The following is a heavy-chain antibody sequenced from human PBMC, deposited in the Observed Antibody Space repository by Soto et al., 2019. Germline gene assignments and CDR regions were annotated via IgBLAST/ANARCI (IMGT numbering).Heavy chain of an antibody. CDR1: GGSLSDYI. J-gene: IGHJ6*03. D-gene: IGHD2-21*01. V-gene: IGHV4-34*01. Sequence: SETLSLTCVVSGGSLSDYIWSWIRQPPGMALEWIGEINHLGSINYNPSLKSRVTMSVDTSKNQFSLTLNSVTAADTATYYCARGGISHWAYFYYMDVWDRGTMVTVSS. CDR3: ARGGISHWAYFYYMDV. CDR2: INHLGSI.